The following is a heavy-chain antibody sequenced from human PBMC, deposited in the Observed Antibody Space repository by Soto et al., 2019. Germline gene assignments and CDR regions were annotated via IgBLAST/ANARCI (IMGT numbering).Heavy chain of an antibody. CDR3: ARLVDTSLHGMDV. V-gene: IGHV5-51*01. D-gene: IGHD2-21*01. CDR1: GYSFTSYW. Sequence: PGESLKISCKGSGYSFTSYWIGWVRQMPGKGLEWMGIIYPGDSDTRYSPSFQGHVTISADKSISTAYLQWSSLKASDTAMYYCARLVDTSLHGMDVWGQGTTVTVSS. J-gene: IGHJ6*02. CDR2: IYPGDSDT.